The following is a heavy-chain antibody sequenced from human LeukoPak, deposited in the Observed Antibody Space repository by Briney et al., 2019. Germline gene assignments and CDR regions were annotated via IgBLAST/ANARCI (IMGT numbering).Heavy chain of an antibody. J-gene: IGHJ4*02. V-gene: IGHV1-18*04. CDR3: ASNPRGDSLTFDY. D-gene: IGHD2-21*02. Sequence: ASVKVSCKASGYTLSSYGVNWVRQAPGQRLEWMEWISIYKGNTNYAQILQGRVTMTTDTSTSTVYMELRSLRSDDTAVYYCASNPRGDSLTFDYWGQGTLVTVSS. CDR1: GYTLSSYG. CDR2: ISIYKGNT.